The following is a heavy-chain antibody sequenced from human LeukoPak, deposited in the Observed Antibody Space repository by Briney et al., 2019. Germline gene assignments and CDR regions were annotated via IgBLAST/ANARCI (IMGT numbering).Heavy chain of an antibody. J-gene: IGHJ4*02. D-gene: IGHD3-10*01. V-gene: IGHV3-15*01. CDR3: ATLTVRGVINI. CDR1: GFTFSNTW. Sequence: PGGSLRLSCAASGFTFSNTWMNWVRQAPGKGLEWVGRIQSKTDGGTTEYAAPVKGRFTISRDDSKTTPYLQMNSLKTEDTAVYYCATLTVRGVINIWGQGTPVTVSS. CDR2: IQSKTDGGTT.